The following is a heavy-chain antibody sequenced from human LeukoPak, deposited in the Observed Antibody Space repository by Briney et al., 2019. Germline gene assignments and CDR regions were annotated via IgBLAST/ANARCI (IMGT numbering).Heavy chain of an antibody. CDR1: GYTFTSYG. CDR3: ARDTMVRGVNVFDY. Sequence: ASVKVSCKASGYTFTSYGISWVRQAPGQGFEWMGWISAYNGNTNYAQKLQGRVTMTTNTSTSTAYMELRSLRSDDTAVYYCARDTMVRGVNVFDYWGQGTLVTVSS. J-gene: IGHJ4*02. CDR2: ISAYNGNT. V-gene: IGHV1-18*01. D-gene: IGHD3-10*01.